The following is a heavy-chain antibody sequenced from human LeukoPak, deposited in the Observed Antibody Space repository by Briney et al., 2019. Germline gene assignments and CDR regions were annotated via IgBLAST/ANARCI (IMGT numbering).Heavy chain of an antibody. D-gene: IGHD2-21*02. V-gene: IGHV4-59*08. Sequence: SETLSLTCTVSGGSISSYYWSWIRQPPGKGLEWIGYIYYSGGTNYNPSLKSRVTISVDTSKNQFSLKLSSVTAADTAVYYCASTIAYCGGDCSGGAVRYWGQGTLVTVSS. CDR1: GGSISSYY. J-gene: IGHJ4*02. CDR2: IYYSGGT. CDR3: ASTIAYCGGDCSGGAVRY.